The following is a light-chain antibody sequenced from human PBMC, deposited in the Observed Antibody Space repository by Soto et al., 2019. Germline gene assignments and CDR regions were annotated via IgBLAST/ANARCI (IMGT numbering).Light chain of an antibody. CDR3: QQYGSSRT. CDR2: GAS. V-gene: IGKV3-20*01. Sequence: IVLTQSPGTLSLSPVQRATLSCRASQSVSSSYLAWYQQKPGQAPRLLIYGASSRATGIPDRFSGSGPGTDFTLTISRLEPEDFAVYYCQQYGSSRTFGQGTKVDIK. CDR1: QSVSSSY. J-gene: IGKJ1*01.